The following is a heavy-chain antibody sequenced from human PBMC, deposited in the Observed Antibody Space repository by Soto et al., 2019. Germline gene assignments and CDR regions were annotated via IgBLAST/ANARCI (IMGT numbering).Heavy chain of an antibody. CDR3: ARQYYDIGPSGMDV. J-gene: IGHJ6*02. Sequence: ESLKISFKGSGYSFTSYWISWVRQIPGKGLEWMGRIDPSDSYTNYSPSFQGHVTISADKSISTAYLQWSSLKASDTAMYYCARQYYDIGPSGMDVWGQGTTVTAP. CDR1: GYSFTSYW. CDR2: IDPSDSYT. V-gene: IGHV5-10-1*01. D-gene: IGHD3-22*01.